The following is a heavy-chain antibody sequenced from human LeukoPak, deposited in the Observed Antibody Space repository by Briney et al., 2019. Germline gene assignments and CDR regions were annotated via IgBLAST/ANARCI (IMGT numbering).Heavy chain of an antibody. D-gene: IGHD3-10*01. Sequence: SVKVSCKASGGTFSSYAISWVRQAPGQGLEWMGRIIPIFGTANYAQKFQGRVTITADESTSTAYMELSSLRSEDTAVYYCARDPRTMVRGAPAALRYWGQGTLVTVSS. CDR3: ARDPRTMVRGAPAALRY. CDR2: IIPIFGTA. CDR1: GGTFSSYA. V-gene: IGHV1-69*13. J-gene: IGHJ4*02.